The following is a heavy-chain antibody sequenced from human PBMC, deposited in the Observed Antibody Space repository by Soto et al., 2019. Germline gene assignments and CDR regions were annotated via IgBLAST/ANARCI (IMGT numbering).Heavy chain of an antibody. CDR2: IKSKTDGGTT. J-gene: IGHJ5*02. CDR1: GFTFSNAW. V-gene: IGHV3-15*07. Sequence: GGSLRLSCAASGFTFSNAWMNWVRQAPGKGLEWVGRIKSKTDGGTTDYAAPVKGRFTISRDDSKNTLYLQMNSLKTEDTAVYYCTTFLGKHTSRSVWFDPWGQGTLVTVSS. CDR3: TTFLGKHTSRSVWFDP.